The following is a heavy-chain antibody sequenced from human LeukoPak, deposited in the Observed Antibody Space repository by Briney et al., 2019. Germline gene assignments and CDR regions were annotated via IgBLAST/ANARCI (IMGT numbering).Heavy chain of an antibody. Sequence: EASVKVSCKASGYTFTGYYMHWVRQAPGQGLEWMGWINPNSGGTNYAQKFQGRVTMTRDTSISTAYMELSRLRSDATAVYYCARGSCSGGSCYSRWFDPWGQGTLVTVSS. D-gene: IGHD2-15*01. CDR3: ARGSCSGGSCYSRWFDP. CDR2: INPNSGGT. V-gene: IGHV1-2*02. J-gene: IGHJ5*02. CDR1: GYTFTGYY.